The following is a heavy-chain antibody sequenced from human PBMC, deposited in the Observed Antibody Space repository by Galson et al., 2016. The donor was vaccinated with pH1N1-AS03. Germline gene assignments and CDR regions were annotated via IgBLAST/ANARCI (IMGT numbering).Heavy chain of an antibody. Sequence: SCKASGYTFTAYYMHWVRQAPGQGLEWMGWINADSGDTNYAPKFRGRVTLTRDTSTSTAYMELSTLRSDDTAVYYCARERVLIDYERSGYPNYFDYWGQGALVTVSS. CDR3: ARERVLIDYERSGYPNYFDY. J-gene: IGHJ4*02. CDR2: INADSGDT. V-gene: IGHV1-2*02. CDR1: GYTFTAYY. D-gene: IGHD3-22*01.